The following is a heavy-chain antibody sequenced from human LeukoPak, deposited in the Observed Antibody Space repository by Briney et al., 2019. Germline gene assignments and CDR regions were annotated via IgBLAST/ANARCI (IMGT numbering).Heavy chain of an antibody. D-gene: IGHD6-13*01. V-gene: IGHV3-9*01. CDR2: ISWNSRSI. CDR3: AKDIQAGIAAAGTFDY. Sequence: GGSLRLSCAASVFTFEDYVMHCVPEAPGEGVEWGSGISWNSRSIGYADTVKGRFTISRDNVKNSLYPQMNSLKAEDTALYYCAKDIQAGIAAAGTFDYWGQGTLVTVSS. J-gene: IGHJ4*02. CDR1: VFTFEDYV.